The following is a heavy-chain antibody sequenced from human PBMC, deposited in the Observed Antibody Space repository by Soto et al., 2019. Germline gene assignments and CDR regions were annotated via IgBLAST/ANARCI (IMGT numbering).Heavy chain of an antibody. V-gene: IGHV4-38-2*02. Sequence: SATLSLTCSVSGYSIRLGYYWCWIRQPPGKGLEWIGSIYHRGNTYYNPSLKSRVSISLDTSKNHFSLELTSVTAADTAVYYCDRVKFAGSGGLDEWALGT. J-gene: IGHJ1*01. CDR3: DRVKFAGSGGLDE. D-gene: IGHD6-25*01. CDR2: IYHRGNT. CDR1: GYSIRLGYY.